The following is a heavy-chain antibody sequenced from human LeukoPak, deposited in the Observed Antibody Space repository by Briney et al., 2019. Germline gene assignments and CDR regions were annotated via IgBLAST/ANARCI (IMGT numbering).Heavy chain of an antibody. CDR3: AKVSEGIYYFDF. V-gene: IGHV3-23*01. Sequence: VKLGGSLRLSCAASGFTFSSHAMSWVRQAPGKGLEWVSTIDGSGGSTYYADSVKGRFTISRDNSKNTLYLQMNSLRAGDTAVYYCAKVSEGIYYFDFWGQETLVTVSS. D-gene: IGHD2/OR15-2a*01. CDR2: IDGSGGST. CDR1: GFTFSSHA. J-gene: IGHJ4*01.